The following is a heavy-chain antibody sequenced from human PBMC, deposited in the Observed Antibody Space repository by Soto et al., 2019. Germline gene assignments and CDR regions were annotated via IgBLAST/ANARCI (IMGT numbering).Heavy chain of an antibody. Sequence: EVQLVESGGGLVQPGGSLRLSCAASGFTFSSYWMHWVRQAPGMGLVWVSRINRDGSSTTYADSVKGRFTISRDNAKNTLYLLLNSLRAEDTAVYFGVRGLIAVAGDDYWGQGCLVTVS. CDR2: INRDGSST. D-gene: IGHD6-19*01. CDR3: VRGLIAVAGDDY. CDR1: GFTFSSYW. J-gene: IGHJ4*02. V-gene: IGHV3-74*01.